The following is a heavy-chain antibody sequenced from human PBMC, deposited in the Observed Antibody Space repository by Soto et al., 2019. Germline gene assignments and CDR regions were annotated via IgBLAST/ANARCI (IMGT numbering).Heavy chain of an antibody. V-gene: IGHV3-23*01. CDR3: AKGKSTWFFDF. Sequence: GGSLRLSCAASGFSFSSYGMSWVRQAPGKGLEWVSGVSVGGDNTNYVDSVKGRFTISRDNSKNTLYLQMNSLRAEDAAVYYCAKGKSTWFFDFWGQGTLVTVSS. J-gene: IGHJ4*02. CDR1: GFSFSSYG. CDR2: VSVGGDNT. D-gene: IGHD2-2*01.